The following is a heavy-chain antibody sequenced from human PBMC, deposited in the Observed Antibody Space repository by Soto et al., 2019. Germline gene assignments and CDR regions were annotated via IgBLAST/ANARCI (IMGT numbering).Heavy chain of an antibody. D-gene: IGHD6-6*01. CDR3: ASTIAARPGMVYYYYYGMGV. CDR1: GGSISSSSYY. Sequence: QLQLQESGPGLVKPSETLSLTCTVSGGSISSSSYYWGWIRQPPGKGLEWIGSIYYSGSTYYNPSLKSRVTISVDTSKNQFSLKLSSVTAADTAVYYCASTIAARPGMVYYYYYGMGVWGQGTTVTVSS. CDR2: IYYSGST. V-gene: IGHV4-39*01. J-gene: IGHJ6*02.